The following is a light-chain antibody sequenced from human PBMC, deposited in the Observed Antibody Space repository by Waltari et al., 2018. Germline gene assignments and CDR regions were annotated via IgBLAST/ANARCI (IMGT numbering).Light chain of an antibody. CDR1: SSDIGASKL. Sequence: QSALTQPASVSGSPGQSITISCTGTSSDIGASKLVSWYQQHPGKAPKLIIYDVSNRPSGVSNRFSGSKSGNRASLTISGLQAEDEADYYCSSYRSTTTPCIFGSGTKVTVL. V-gene: IGLV2-14*03. J-gene: IGLJ1*01. CDR2: DVS. CDR3: SSYRSTTTPCI.